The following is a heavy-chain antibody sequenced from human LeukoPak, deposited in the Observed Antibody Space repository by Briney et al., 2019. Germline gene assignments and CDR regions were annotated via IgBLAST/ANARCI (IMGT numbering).Heavy chain of an antibody. J-gene: IGHJ4*02. CDR3: ARAGLYNWNYEGTAYFDY. D-gene: IGHD1-7*01. Sequence: GGSLRLSCAASGFTFDDYGMSWVRQAPGKGLEWVSGINWNGGSTGYADSVKGRLTISRDNAKNSLYLQMNSLRAEDTALYYCARAGLYNWNYEGTAYFDYWGQGTLVTVSS. CDR2: INWNGGST. V-gene: IGHV3-20*04. CDR1: GFTFDDYG.